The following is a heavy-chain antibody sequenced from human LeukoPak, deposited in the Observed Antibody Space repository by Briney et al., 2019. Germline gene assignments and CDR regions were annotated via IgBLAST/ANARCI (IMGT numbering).Heavy chain of an antibody. D-gene: IGHD3-9*01. CDR2: ISANNGNT. J-gene: IGHJ5*02. Sequence: ASVKVSCKASGYTFTSYGISWVRQAPGQGLEWMGWISANNGNTNYAQKLQGRGTMSTDTSTSTAYMELRSLRFDDTAIYYCAKDWHILTGRNCFDPWGQGTLVTVSS. V-gene: IGHV1-18*01. CDR3: AKDWHILTGRNCFDP. CDR1: GYTFTSYG.